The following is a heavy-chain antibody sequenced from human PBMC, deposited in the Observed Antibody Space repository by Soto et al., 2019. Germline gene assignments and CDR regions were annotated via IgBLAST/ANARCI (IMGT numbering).Heavy chain of an antibody. Sequence: ASVKVSCKASGGTFSSYAISWVRQAPGQGLEWMGGIIPIFGTANYAQKFQGRVTITADKSTSTAYMELSSLRSEDTAVYYCARGPGHLLYAHRFLRSFDPCGQGTLVTVST. V-gene: IGHV1-69*06. CDR3: ARGPGHLLYAHRFLRSFDP. J-gene: IGHJ5*02. D-gene: IGHD2-2*02. CDR2: IIPIFGTA. CDR1: GGTFSSYA.